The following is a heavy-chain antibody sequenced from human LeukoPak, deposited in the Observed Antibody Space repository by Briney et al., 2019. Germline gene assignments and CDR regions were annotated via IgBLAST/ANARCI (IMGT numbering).Heavy chain of an antibody. CDR3: ARAATVPYGLDV. D-gene: IGHD4-11*01. V-gene: IGHV4-30-2*01. J-gene: IGHJ6*02. CDR1: GASISSGGYS. Sequence: SETLSLTCAVSGASISSGGYSWSWIRQPSGKGLEWIGYIYHTGNTYYNPSLKSRVTISVDRSKNQFSLNLNSVTAADTAVYYCARAATVPYGLDVWGQGTTVTVSS. CDR2: IYHTGNT.